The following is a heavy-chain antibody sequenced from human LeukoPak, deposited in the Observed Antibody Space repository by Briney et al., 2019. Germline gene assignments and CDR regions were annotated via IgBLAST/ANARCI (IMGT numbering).Heavy chain of an antibody. CDR1: GFTFSSYA. J-gene: IGHJ4*02. CDR3: AKGRYSYLYYFDY. V-gene: IGHV3-23*01. Sequence: GGSLRLSCAASGFTFSSYAMSWVRQAPGKGLELVSAISGSGGSTYYADSVKGRFTISRDNYKNTLYLQMNSLRAEDTAVYYCAKGRYSYLYYFDYWGQGTLVTVSS. CDR2: ISGSGGST. D-gene: IGHD5-18*01.